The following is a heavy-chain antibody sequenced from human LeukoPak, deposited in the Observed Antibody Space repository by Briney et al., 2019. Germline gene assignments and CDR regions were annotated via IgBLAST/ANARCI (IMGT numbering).Heavy chain of an antibody. J-gene: IGHJ4*02. Sequence: GGSLRLSCATSGFTFSSYGLHWVRQAPGKGLEWAAVISYDGSNKYYADSVKGRFTISGDNSKNTLYLQMNSLRVEDTAVYYCAKEVREQKYYFDYWGQGTLVTVSS. CDR3: AKEVREQKYYFDY. D-gene: IGHD1/OR15-1a*01. CDR2: ISYDGSNK. CDR1: GFTFSSYG. V-gene: IGHV3-30*18.